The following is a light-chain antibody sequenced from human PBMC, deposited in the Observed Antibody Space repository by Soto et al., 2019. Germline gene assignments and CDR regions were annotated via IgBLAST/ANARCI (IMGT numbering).Light chain of an antibody. CDR2: VTS. V-gene: IGKV1-12*01. J-gene: IGKJ5*01. CDR1: QVLSDS. CDR3: QQGHNCPLT. Sequence: DIQMTQSPSSVSASVGDRVTITCRATQVLSDSLAWYQQKPGKAPKLLISVTSRLQSGVPSRFSGSASGTDFTLTIDRLQPEDLATYYCQQGHNCPLTFGQGTRLEIK.